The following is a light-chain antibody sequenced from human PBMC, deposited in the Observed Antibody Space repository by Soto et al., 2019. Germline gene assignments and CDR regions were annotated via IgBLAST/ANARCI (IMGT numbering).Light chain of an antibody. Sequence: QSVLTKPPSASGTPGQRVPISCSGSSSNIGSNTVNWYQQLPGTAPKLLIYSNNQRPSGVPDRFSGSKSGTSASLAISGLQSEYESDYYCAAWDDSLNGVVFGGGTQLTVL. V-gene: IGLV1-44*01. CDR1: SSNIGSNT. CDR3: AAWDDSLNGVV. J-gene: IGLJ2*01. CDR2: SNN.